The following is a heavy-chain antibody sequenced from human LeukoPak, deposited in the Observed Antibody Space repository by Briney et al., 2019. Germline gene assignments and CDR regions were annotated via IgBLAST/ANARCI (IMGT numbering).Heavy chain of an antibody. Sequence: PSETLSLTCTVSGDSINNYYWSWIRQPPGKGLEWIGFFYNNETTNYNPSLKSRVTTSVDTSKNQFSLKLSAVTAADTAVYYCARDRGHYDRSGYYYRLDYWGQGTLVTVSS. CDR1: GDSINNYY. CDR2: FYNNETT. D-gene: IGHD3-22*01. CDR3: ARDRGHYDRSGYYYRLDY. V-gene: IGHV4-59*01. J-gene: IGHJ4*02.